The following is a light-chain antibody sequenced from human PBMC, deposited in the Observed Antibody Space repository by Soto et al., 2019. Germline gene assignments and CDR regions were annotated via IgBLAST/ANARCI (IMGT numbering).Light chain of an antibody. CDR3: SSYAGSNNFVV. J-gene: IGLJ2*01. CDR1: SSDVGGYNY. V-gene: IGLV2-8*01. CDR2: EVS. Sequence: QSVLTQPRSASGSPGQAVTISRTGTSSDVGGYNYVSWYQQHPGKAPKLMIYEVSKRPSGVPDRFSGSKSGNTASLTVSGLQPEDKADYYCSSYAGSNNFVVFGGGTKLTVL.